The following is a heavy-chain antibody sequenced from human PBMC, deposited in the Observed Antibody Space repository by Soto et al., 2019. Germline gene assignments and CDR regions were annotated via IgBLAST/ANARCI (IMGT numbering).Heavy chain of an antibody. Sequence: EVQLVESGGGLVQHGGYLRLSCAASGFTFSSYRLIWVREAPGKGLEWVSYISSSSSTIYYADSVKGLFTISRDKAKNSLYLQMNSLRAEDTAVYYCAREGSSGSNGLNWFYPWGQGTLVTVSS. CDR2: ISSSSSTI. CDR3: AREGSSGSNGLNWFYP. J-gene: IGHJ5*02. CDR1: GFTFSSYR. D-gene: IGHD6-19*01. V-gene: IGHV3-48*01.